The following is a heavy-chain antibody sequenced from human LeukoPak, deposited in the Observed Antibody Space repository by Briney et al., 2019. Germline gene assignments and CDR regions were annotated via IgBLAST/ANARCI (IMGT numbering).Heavy chain of an antibody. CDR2: ISYDGSNK. CDR1: GFPFNTYA. J-gene: IGHJ4*02. CDR3: TRGTPAGGGYYLDY. V-gene: IGHV3-30-3*01. Sequence: GSLRLSCAASGFPFNTYALHWVRPAPGKGPEWVAVISYDGSNKYYADSVKGRFTISRDNSKNTLYLQMNSLRSDDTAVYSCTRGTPAGGGYYLDYWGQGTLVTVSS. D-gene: IGHD3-22*01.